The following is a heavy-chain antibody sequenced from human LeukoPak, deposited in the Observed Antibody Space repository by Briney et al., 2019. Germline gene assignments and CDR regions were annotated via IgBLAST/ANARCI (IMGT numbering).Heavy chain of an antibody. CDR3: AKGLRGYNLDY. J-gene: IGHJ4*02. V-gene: IGHV3-43*02. D-gene: IGHD5-24*01. CDR2: ISRDGGTT. Sequence: GGSLRLSCAASGFTFDDYAMHWVRRAPGKGLELVSLISRDGGTTYYADSVKGRFTISRDNSKNSLYLQMNSLRTEDTALYYCAKGLRGYNLDYWGQGTLVTVSS. CDR1: GFTFDDYA.